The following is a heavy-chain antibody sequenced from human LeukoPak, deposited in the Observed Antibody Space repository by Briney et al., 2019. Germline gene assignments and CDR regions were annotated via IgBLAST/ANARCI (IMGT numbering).Heavy chain of an antibody. Sequence: GGSLRLSCTASGFTFGSWMIRVRQAPRKGLEWVASIKQDGSEKYYLDSVKGRFTMSRDSAKNSLYLQMSSLRVEDTAVYYCYDTSSRWGQGTLVTVSS. CDR1: GFTFGSW. CDR3: YDTSSR. D-gene: IGHD3-22*01. V-gene: IGHV3-7*01. CDR2: IKQDGSEK. J-gene: IGHJ4*02.